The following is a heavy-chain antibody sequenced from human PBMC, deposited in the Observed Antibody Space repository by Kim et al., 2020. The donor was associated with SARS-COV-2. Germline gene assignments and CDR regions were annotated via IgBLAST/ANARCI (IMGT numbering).Heavy chain of an antibody. J-gene: IGHJ5*02. CDR2: IIPILGIA. Sequence: SVKVSCKASGGTFSSYAISWVRQAPGQGLEWMGRIIPILGIANYAQKFQGRVTITADKSTSTAYMELSSLRSEDTAVYYCARDKSGSGSYYKNWFDPWG. V-gene: IGHV1-69*04. CDR1: GGTFSSYA. D-gene: IGHD3-10*01. CDR3: ARDKSGSGSYYKNWFDP.